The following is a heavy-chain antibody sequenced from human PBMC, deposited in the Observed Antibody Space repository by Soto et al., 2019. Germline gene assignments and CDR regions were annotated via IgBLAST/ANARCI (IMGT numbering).Heavy chain of an antibody. J-gene: IGHJ4*02. CDR3: ARGPTYSGYGGPFFDY. D-gene: IGHD5-12*01. CDR1: GFTFSSYS. Sequence: EVQLVESGGGLVQPGGSLRLSCAASGFTFSSYSMNWVRQAPGKGLEWVSYISSSSSTIYYADSVKGRFTISRDNAKNXLYRQMNSLRAEDTAVYYCARGPTYSGYGGPFFDYWGQGTLVTVSS. CDR2: ISSSSSTI. V-gene: IGHV3-48*01.